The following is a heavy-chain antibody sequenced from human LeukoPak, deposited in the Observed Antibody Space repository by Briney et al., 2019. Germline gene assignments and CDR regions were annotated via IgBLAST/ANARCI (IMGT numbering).Heavy chain of an antibody. CDR3: ARGYCGGGSCWEVDY. D-gene: IGHD2-15*01. Sequence: PGGSLRLSCAASGFIFSSYEMNWVRQAPGKGLEWLSFISSSGSDIYYADSVKGRFTISRANAKNSLYLQINNMRAEDTAVYYCARGYCGGGSCWEVDYWGQGTLVTVSS. V-gene: IGHV3-48*03. CDR2: ISSSGSDI. CDR1: GFIFSSYE. J-gene: IGHJ4*02.